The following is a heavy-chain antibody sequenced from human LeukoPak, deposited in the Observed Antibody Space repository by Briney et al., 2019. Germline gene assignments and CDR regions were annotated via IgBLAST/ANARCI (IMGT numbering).Heavy chain of an antibody. CDR2: VSESGVGT. CDR1: GFTFSTYV. J-gene: IGHJ3*02. CDR3: ARDDASEYYDILTGHAGGAFDI. V-gene: IGHV3-23*01. Sequence: GGSLRLSCVSTGFTFSTYVMDWVRKVPGKELEWVSSVSESGVGTYYADSVKGRFTISTDSASNTVYLQMNSLRAEDTAVYYCARDDASEYYDILTGHAGGAFDIWGQGTMVTVSS. D-gene: IGHD3-9*01.